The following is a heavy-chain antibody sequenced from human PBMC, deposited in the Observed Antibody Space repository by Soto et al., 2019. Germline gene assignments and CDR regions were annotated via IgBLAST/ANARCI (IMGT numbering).Heavy chain of an antibody. CDR2: IIPIFGTA. CDR1: GGTFSSYA. D-gene: IGHD3-22*01. J-gene: IGHJ4*02. V-gene: IGHV1-69*12. Sequence: QVQLVQSGAEVKKPGSSVKVSCQASGGTFSSYAISWVRQAPGQGLEWMGGIIPIFGTADYAQKFQGRVTITADESTSTAYMELSSLRSEDTAVYYWAIHSDSSAYYYRGLDYWGQGTLVTVSS. CDR3: AIHSDSSAYYYRGLDY.